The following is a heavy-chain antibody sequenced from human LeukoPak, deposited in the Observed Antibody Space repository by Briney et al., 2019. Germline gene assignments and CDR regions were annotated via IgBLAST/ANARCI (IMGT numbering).Heavy chain of an antibody. CDR1: GGTFSSYA. J-gene: IGHJ6*03. V-gene: IGHV1-69*05. CDR3: ATGYCSGGSCYSGPLYYYYYMDV. CDR2: IIPIFGTA. Sequence: SVKVSCKASGGTFSSYAISWVRQAPGQGLEWMGRIIPIFGTANYAQKFQGRVTITTEESTSTAYMELSSLRSEDTAVYYCATGYCSGGSCYSGPLYYYYYMDVWGKGTTVTVSS. D-gene: IGHD2-15*01.